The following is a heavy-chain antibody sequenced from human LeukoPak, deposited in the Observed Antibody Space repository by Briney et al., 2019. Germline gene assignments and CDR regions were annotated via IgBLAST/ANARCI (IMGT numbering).Heavy chain of an antibody. J-gene: IGHJ4*02. CDR2: MSNDGGNI. Sequence: GGSLRLSCAASGFTFSSYSMHWARQAPGKGLEWVALMSNDGGNIQYAESVKGRFTISRDNSKNTLHLQMNSLRDEDTAVYFCARGGGSGAYLIDSWGQGTLVTVSS. CDR1: GFTFSSYS. D-gene: IGHD3-3*01. V-gene: IGHV3-30*01. CDR3: ARGGGSGAYLIDS.